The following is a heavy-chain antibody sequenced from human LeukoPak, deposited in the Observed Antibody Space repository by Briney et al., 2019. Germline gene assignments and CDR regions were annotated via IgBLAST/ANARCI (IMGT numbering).Heavy chain of an antibody. J-gene: IGHJ4*02. D-gene: IGHD3-10*01. V-gene: IGHV4-39*01. CDR1: GGSISSSRYY. CDR2: IFYSGST. Sequence: SETLSPTCTVSGGSISSSRYYSAWIRQPPGKGLEWIGNIFYSGSTYYNPSLKSRVTISVDTSKNQFSLKLSSVTAADTAVYYCARNAVPGYFDYWGRGTLVSVSS. CDR3: ARNAVPGYFDY.